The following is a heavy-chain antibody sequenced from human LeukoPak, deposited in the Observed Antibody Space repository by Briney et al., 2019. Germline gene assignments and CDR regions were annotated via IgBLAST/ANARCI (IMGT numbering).Heavy chain of an antibody. Sequence: PSETLSLTCAVYDGTSDAYYGSWIRQSPGKGLEWIGEINISVSPNYTPSLKGRVTLSKDPSKNQFSLKLTSVTAADTGVYYCATSPQYTGYDWGWFSDYYIDAWGPGTTVTVSS. CDR3: ATSPQYTGYDWGWFSDYYIDA. J-gene: IGHJ6*03. V-gene: IGHV4-34*08. CDR1: DGTSDAYY. CDR2: INISVSP. D-gene: IGHD1-1*01.